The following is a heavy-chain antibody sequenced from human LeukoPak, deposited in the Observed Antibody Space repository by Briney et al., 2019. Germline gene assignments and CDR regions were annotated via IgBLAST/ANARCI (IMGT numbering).Heavy chain of an antibody. CDR3: AKVEPNTGTSPRYFAY. D-gene: IGHD1-7*01. V-gene: IGHV3-23*01. J-gene: IGHJ4*02. CDR2: ISGSGGST. Sequence: GGSLRLSCAASGFTFSSYAMSWVRQAPGKGLEWVSAISGSGGSTYYADSVKGRFTISRDNSKNTLYLQMNSLRVEDTAIYCCAKVEPNTGTSPRYFAYWGQGTLVTVSS. CDR1: GFTFSSYA.